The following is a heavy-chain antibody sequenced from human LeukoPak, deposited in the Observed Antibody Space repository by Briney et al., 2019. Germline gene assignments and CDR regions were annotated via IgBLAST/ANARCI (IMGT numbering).Heavy chain of an antibody. V-gene: IGHV4-38-2*02. CDR2: IYHSGST. CDR1: GYSISSGYY. D-gene: IGHD2-15*01. J-gene: IGHJ3*02. Sequence: SETLSLTCTVSGYSISSGYYWGWIRQPPGKGLEWIGSIYHSGSTYYNPSLKSRVTISVDTSKNQFSLKLSSVTAADTAVYYCARDWRSDCSGGSCYGPDAFDIWGQGTMVTVSS. CDR3: ARDWRSDCSGGSCYGPDAFDI.